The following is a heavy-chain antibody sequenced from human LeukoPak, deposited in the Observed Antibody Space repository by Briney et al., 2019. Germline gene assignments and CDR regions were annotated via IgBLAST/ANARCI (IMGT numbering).Heavy chain of an antibody. D-gene: IGHD1-20*01. V-gene: IGHV3-74*01. J-gene: IGHJ4*02. CDR2: IKSDGITI. CDR3: LRDLNWSLDQ. Sequence: RPGGSLRLSCAASGFTFSNYMMHCVRQAPGKGLVWVSRIKSDGITITYADSVKGRFTISRDNAKNTLYLQMNSLRAEDTAVYYCLRDLNWSLDQWGQGTLVTVSS. CDR1: GFTFSNYM.